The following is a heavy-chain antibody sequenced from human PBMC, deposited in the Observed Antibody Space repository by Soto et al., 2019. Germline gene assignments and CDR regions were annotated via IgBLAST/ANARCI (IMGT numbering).Heavy chain of an antibody. CDR1: GYTFTSYD. Sequence: QVQLVQSGTEVKKPGASVKVSCKASGYTFTSYDINWVRQATGQGLEWMGWMNPNSGNTGYAQKCQGRHTMTRNMSITTAYMELGSLRSEDTAVYYGARGPLSGVGRLDPWGQGTLVTVSS. CDR3: ARGPLSGVGRLDP. CDR2: MNPNSGNT. D-gene: IGHD3-10*02. V-gene: IGHV1-8*01. J-gene: IGHJ5*02.